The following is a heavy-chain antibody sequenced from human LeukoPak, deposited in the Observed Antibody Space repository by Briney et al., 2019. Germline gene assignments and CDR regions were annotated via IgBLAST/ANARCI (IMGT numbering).Heavy chain of an antibody. V-gene: IGHV3-53*01. Sequence: GGSLRLSCAGSGFTVSGNYMSWVRQTPGKGLEWVSLIYSGATTHYADSVKGRFTISRDNSKNTLYLQMNSLRAEDTAVYYCARAPKNDAYDIWGRGTMVTVSS. J-gene: IGHJ3*02. CDR3: ARAPKNDAYDI. CDR1: GFTVSGNY. CDR2: IYSGATT.